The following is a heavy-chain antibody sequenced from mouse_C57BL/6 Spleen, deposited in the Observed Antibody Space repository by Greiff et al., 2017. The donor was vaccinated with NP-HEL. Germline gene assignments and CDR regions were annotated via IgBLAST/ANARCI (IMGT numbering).Heavy chain of an antibody. CDR3: ARSGSSSAWFAY. V-gene: IGHV1-9*01. J-gene: IGHJ3*01. CDR2: ILPGSGST. D-gene: IGHD1-1*01. CDR1: GYTFTGYW. Sequence: QVQLQQSGAELMKPGASVKLSCKATGYTFTGYWIEWVKQRPGHGLEWIGEILPGSGSTNYNEKFKGRATFTADTSSNTHYMQLSSLTTEDSDIYYCARSGSSSAWFAYWGQGTLVTVSA.